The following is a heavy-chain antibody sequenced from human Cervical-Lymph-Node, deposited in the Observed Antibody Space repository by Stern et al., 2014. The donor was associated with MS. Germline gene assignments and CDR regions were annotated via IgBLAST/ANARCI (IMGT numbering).Heavy chain of an antibody. J-gene: IGHJ6*02. D-gene: IGHD1-1*01. Sequence: QVQLQQSGPGLVKPSQTLSLTCTVSGGSINNGDYYWSWVRQHPGKGLEWLGYIYYSAATYSIPSLKGRLTISVDTSKMHFSLKLTSVTAADTAVYYCARELSGMYGMDVWGQGTTVTVSS. CDR3: ARELSGMYGMDV. CDR2: IYYSAAT. V-gene: IGHV4-31*03. CDR1: GGSINNGDYY.